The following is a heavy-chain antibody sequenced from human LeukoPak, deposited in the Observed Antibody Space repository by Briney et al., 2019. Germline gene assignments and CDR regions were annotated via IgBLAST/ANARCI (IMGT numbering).Heavy chain of an antibody. Sequence: PSETLSLTCAVYGGSFSGYYWSWIRQPPGKGLEWIGEINHSGSTNYNPSLKSRVTISVDTSKNQFSLKLSSVTAADTAVYYCASSTLGGVIVSDAFDIWGQGTMVTVSS. D-gene: IGHD3-16*02. CDR2: INHSGST. CDR1: GGSFSGYY. CDR3: ASSTLGGVIVSDAFDI. V-gene: IGHV4-34*01. J-gene: IGHJ3*02.